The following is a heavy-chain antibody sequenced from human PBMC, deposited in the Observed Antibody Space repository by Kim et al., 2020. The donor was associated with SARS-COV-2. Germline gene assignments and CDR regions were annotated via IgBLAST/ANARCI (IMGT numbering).Heavy chain of an antibody. D-gene: IGHD2-21*01. V-gene: IGHV3-23*01. CDR3: MKGGWGWKWYY. J-gene: IGHJ4*02. CDR1: GFTFIGHA. CDR2: IDGSDGTT. Sequence: GGSLRLSCTTSGFTFIGHAMSWVRQAPGQGLEWVSSIDGSDGTTYYVDSVKGRFTISRDDAKNTLYLQMRALRADDTATYYCMKGGWGWKWYYWGQGTQV.